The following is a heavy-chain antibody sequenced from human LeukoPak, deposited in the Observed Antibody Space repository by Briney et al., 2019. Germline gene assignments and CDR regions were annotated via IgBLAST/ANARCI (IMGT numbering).Heavy chain of an antibody. CDR3: VRHDGRGGATMGAFDS. J-gene: IGHJ5*01. D-gene: IGHD5-12*01. Sequence: PSETLSLTCTVSAGSFISSSHHWGWIRQSPGKGLEWIGSVYYGRTTYYNPSLDGRVTVSLDTSANQFSLQLNSVTAADTAVYYCVRHDGRGGATMGAFDSWGQGSLVTVSS. CDR1: AGSFISSSHH. CDR2: VYYGRTT. V-gene: IGHV4-39*01.